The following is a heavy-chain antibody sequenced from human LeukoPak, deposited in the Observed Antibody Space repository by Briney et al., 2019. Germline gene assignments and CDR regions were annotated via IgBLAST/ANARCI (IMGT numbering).Heavy chain of an antibody. CDR2: ISAYNGNT. CDR3: ARGATENWSDP. D-gene: IGHD5-12*01. CDR1: GYKFTSYG. V-gene: IGHV1-18*01. J-gene: IGHJ5*02. Sequence: ASVKVSCKASGYKFTSYGISWVRQAPGQGLDWMGWISAYNGNTNYAHNLQGRVTMTTDTSTSTAYMELRSLRSDDTAVYYCARGATENWSDPWGQGTLVTVSS.